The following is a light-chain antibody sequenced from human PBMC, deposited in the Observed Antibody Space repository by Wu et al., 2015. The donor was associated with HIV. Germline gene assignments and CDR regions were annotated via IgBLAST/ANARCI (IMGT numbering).Light chain of an antibody. J-gene: IGKJ5*01. CDR1: QSVSSD. V-gene: IGKV3-15*01. Sequence: EIVMTQSPATLSVSPGERATLSCRASQSVSSDLAWYQQKPGQAPRLLIYRASTRATGVPARFSGSGSGTDFTLTIDNLQSEDFAIYYCQQYDNWPPFTFGQGTRPDIK. CDR3: QQYDNWPPFT. CDR2: RAS.